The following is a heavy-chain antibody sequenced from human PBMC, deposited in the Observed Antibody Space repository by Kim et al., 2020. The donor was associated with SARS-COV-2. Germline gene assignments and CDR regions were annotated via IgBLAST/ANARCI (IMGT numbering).Heavy chain of an antibody. CDR2: IYYSGST. J-gene: IGHJ5*02. Sequence: SETLSLTCTVSGGSISSGGYYWSWIRQLPGKGLEWIGYIYYSGSTYYNPSLKSRVTISVDTSKNQFSLKLSSVTAADTAVYYCARAMGITIFGVVIVNWFDPWGQGTLVTVSS. CDR1: GGSISSGGYY. V-gene: IGHV4-31*03. CDR3: ARAMGITIFGVVIVNWFDP. D-gene: IGHD3-3*01.